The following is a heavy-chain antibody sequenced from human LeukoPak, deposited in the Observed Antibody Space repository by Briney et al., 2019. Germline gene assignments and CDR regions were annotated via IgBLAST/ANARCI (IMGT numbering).Heavy chain of an antibody. CDR1: GGSFSGYY. D-gene: IGHD6-13*01. CDR3: ARRFTSSSWYLRFDP. V-gene: IGHV4-34*01. Sequence: PSETLSLTCAVYGGSFSGYYWSGIRQPPGKGLEWIGEINHSGSTNYNPSLKSRVTISVDTSKNQFSLKLSSVTAADTAVYYCARRFTSSSWYLRFDPWGQGTLVTVSS. J-gene: IGHJ5*02. CDR2: INHSGST.